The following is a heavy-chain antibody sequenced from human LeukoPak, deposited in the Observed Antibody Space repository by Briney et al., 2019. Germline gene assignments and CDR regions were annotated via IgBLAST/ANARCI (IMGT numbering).Heavy chain of an antibody. CDR2: IYYSGST. CDR3: ASVIDRAARPYYFDY. Sequence: SETLSLTCTVSGGSISSSSYYWGWIRQPAGKGLEWIGSIYYSGSTYYNPSLKSRVTISVDTSKNQFSLKLSSVTAADTAVYYCASVIDRAARPYYFDYWGQGTLVTVSS. J-gene: IGHJ4*02. V-gene: IGHV4-39*07. D-gene: IGHD6-6*01. CDR1: GGSISSSSYY.